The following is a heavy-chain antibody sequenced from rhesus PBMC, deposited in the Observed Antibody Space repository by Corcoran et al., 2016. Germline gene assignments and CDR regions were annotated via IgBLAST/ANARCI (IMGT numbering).Heavy chain of an antibody. D-gene: IGHD5-24*01. Sequence: QVQLQESGPGLVKPSETLSLTCAVSGGSIRSNYWSWIRQPPGPGLGWNGRISGSGGSTDYHPSLKSRVTISTDTSKNQFSLKLSSVTAADKAVYYCASKRYSGYSFGVDYFDYWGQGVLVTVSS. CDR3: ASKRYSGYSFGVDYFDY. CDR1: GGSIRSNY. CDR2: ISGSGGST. J-gene: IGHJ4*01. V-gene: IGHV4-173*01.